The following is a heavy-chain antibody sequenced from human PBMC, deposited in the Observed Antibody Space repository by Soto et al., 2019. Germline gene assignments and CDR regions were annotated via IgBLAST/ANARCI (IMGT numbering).Heavy chain of an antibody. J-gene: IGHJ5*02. CDR1: GYTFTSYG. V-gene: IGHV1-18*01. CDR2: ISAYNGNT. Sequence: GASVKVSCKASGYTFTSYGISWVRQAPGQGLEWMGWISAYNGNTNYAQKLQGRVTMTTDTSTSTAYMELRSLRSDDTAVYYCAREVLSCSGGSCYRRFDPWGQGTLVTVSS. CDR3: AREVLSCSGGSCYRRFDP. D-gene: IGHD2-15*01.